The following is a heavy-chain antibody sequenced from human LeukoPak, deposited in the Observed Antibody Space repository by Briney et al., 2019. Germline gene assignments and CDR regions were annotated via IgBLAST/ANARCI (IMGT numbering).Heavy chain of an antibody. CDR3: ARGKETATN. D-gene: IGHD5-24*01. Sequence: SETLSLTCTVSGGSISGYYWSWIRQPPEKGLEWIGYIYYSGSSNYIPSLKGRVTISADTSKNQFSLKLTSVTAADTAVYYCARGKETATNWGQGTLVTVSS. CDR1: GGSISGYY. V-gene: IGHV4-59*01. CDR2: IYYSGSS. J-gene: IGHJ4*02.